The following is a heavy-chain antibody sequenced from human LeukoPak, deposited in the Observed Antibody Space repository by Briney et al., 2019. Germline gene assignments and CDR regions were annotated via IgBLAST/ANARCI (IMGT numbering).Heavy chain of an antibody. D-gene: IGHD6-19*01. CDR2: IYTSGST. CDR3: AREAEQRVEQWLVQEGAFDI. CDR1: GGSISSYY. J-gene: IGHJ3*02. V-gene: IGHV4-4*09. Sequence: PSETLSLTCTVSGGSISSYYRSWIRQPPGKGLEWIGYIYTSGSTNYNPSLKSRVTISVDTSKNQFSLKLSSVTAADTAVYYCAREAEQRVEQWLVQEGAFDIWGQGTMVTVSS.